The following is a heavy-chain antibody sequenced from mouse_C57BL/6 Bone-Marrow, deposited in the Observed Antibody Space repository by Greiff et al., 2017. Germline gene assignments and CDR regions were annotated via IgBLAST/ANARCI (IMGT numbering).Heavy chain of an antibody. Sequence: VQLQQPGAELVMPGASVKLSCKASGYTFTSYWMHWVKQRPGQGLEWIGEIDPSDSYTNYNQKFKGKSTLTVEKSSSTAYMQLSSLTSEDSAVXYCASSDYGSSYWYFDVWGTGTTVTVSS. CDR1: GYTFTSYW. V-gene: IGHV1-69*01. CDR2: IDPSDSYT. J-gene: IGHJ1*03. CDR3: ASSDYGSSYWYFDV. D-gene: IGHD1-1*01.